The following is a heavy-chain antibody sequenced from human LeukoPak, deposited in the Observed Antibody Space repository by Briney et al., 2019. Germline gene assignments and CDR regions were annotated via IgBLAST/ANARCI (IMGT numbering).Heavy chain of an antibody. J-gene: IGHJ3*02. CDR3: ARDRRGRWNAFDI. CDR1: GYTFTSYT. V-gene: IGHV7-4-1*02. Sequence: ASVKVSCKASGYTFTSYTMNWVRQAPGQGLECMGWINTNTGNPTYAQGFTGRFVFSLDTSVGTAYLQISSLKAEDTAVYYCARDRRGRWNAFDIWGQGTMVTVSS. CDR2: INTNTGNP. D-gene: IGHD3-16*01.